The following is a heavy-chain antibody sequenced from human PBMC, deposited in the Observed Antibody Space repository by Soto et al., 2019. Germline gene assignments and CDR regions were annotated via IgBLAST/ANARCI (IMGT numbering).Heavy chain of an antibody. CDR1: GGSISSGGYY. J-gene: IGHJ4*02. V-gene: IGHV4-31*03. D-gene: IGHD3-22*01. CDR3: ATRRYYDSSGYYYSPVFDY. CDR2: IYYSGST. Sequence: SETLSLTCTVSGGSISSGGYYWGWIRQHPGKGLEWIGYIYYSGSTYYNPSLKSRVTISVDTSKNQFSLKLSSVTAADTAVYYCATRRYYDSSGYYYSPVFDYWGQGTLVTVSS.